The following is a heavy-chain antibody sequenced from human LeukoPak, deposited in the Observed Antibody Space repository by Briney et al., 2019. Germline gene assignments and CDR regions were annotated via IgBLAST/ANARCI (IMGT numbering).Heavy chain of an antibody. J-gene: IGHJ5*02. V-gene: IGHV4-34*01. Sequence: PSETLSLTCAVYGGSFSGYYWSWIRQPPGKGLEWIGEINHSGSTNYNPSLKSRVTISVDTSKNQFSLKLSSVTAADTAVYYCAREVRFPLGWFDPWGQGTLVTVSS. CDR2: INHSGST. D-gene: IGHD3-3*01. CDR3: AREVRFPLGWFDP. CDR1: GGSFSGYY.